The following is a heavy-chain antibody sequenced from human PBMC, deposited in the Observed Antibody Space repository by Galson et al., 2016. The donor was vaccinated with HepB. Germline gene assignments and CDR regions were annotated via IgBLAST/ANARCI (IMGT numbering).Heavy chain of an antibody. CDR2: INSDGSST. D-gene: IGHD1-26*01. CDR3: ARGWRTYYRYFEH. CDR1: GFTFTSHW. Sequence: SLRLSCAASGFTFTSHWMHWVRQAPGKGLVWVSRINSDGSSTKYADSVKGRFTISRDNAKNTLYLQMNSLRAEDTAVYYCARGWRTYYRYFEHWGQGALGSVSS. V-gene: IGHV3-74*03. J-gene: IGHJ1*01.